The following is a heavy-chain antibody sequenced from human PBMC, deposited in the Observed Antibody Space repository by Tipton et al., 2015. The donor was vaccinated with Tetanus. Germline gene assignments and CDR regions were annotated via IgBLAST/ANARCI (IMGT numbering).Heavy chain of an antibody. J-gene: IGHJ4*01. CDR3: ARDSSQGLIDFWSGFHDQIDY. Sequence: SLRLSCAASGFTFSSNAMHWVRQAPGKGLEWVAVIWFDGSQGKYADSVKGRFTISRDNSNSTLYLHMNSLRAGDTATYYCARDSSQGLIDFWSGFHDQIDYWGHGTLVTVSS. D-gene: IGHD3-3*01. V-gene: IGHV3-33*01. CDR1: GFTFSSNA. CDR2: IWFDGSQG.